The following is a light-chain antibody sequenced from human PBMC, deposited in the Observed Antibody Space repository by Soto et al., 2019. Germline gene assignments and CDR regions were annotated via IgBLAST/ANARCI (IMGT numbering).Light chain of an antibody. CDR1: QNIARF. V-gene: IGKV1-39*01. CDR2: GAS. CDR3: QQSHIAPYT. Sequence: DIQMTQSPSSLSASVGDTVTITCRASQNIARFLNWYQQKPGEVPKLLIFGASYLRSGVPSRFSGSGSGTHFALTITSLQPEDFATYFCQQSHIAPYTFGQGTNL. J-gene: IGKJ2*01.